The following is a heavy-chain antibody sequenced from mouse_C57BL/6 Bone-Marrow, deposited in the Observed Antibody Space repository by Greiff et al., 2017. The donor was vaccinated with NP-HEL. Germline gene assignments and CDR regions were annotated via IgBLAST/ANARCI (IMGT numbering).Heavy chain of an antibody. D-gene: IGHD4-1*02. J-gene: IGHJ4*01. Sequence: QVQLKQSGAELAKPGASVKLSCKASGYTFTSYWMHWVKQRPGQGLEWIGYINPSSGYSKYNQKFKDKATLTVDKSSSTDYMQLSSLTYKNSAVYYCARYKASTGTRAKDYWGRGTAVTVSS. CDR2: INPSSGYS. CDR3: ARYKASTGTRAKDY. V-gene: IGHV1-7*01. CDR1: GYTFTSYW.